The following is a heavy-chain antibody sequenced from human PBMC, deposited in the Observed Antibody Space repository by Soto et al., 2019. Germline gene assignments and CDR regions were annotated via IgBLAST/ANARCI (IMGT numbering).Heavy chain of an antibody. V-gene: IGHV3-21*01. CDR2: TSSSSSYI. J-gene: IGHJ3*02. D-gene: IGHD3-3*01. CDR1: GFTFSSYS. CDR3: ARSLRFLEWLLYFDAFDI. Sequence: GGSLRLSCAASGFTFSSYSMNWVRQAPGKGLEWVSSTSSSSSYIYYADSVKGRFTISRDNAKNSLYLQMNSLRAEDTAVYYCARSLRFLEWLLYFDAFDIWGQGTMVTVSS.